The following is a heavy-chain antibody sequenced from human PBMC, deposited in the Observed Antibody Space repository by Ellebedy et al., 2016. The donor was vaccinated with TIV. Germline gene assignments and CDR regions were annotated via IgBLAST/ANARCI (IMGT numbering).Heavy chain of an antibody. J-gene: IGHJ6*02. V-gene: IGHV1-69*13. CDR2: IIPMYNTA. CDR1: GGSFSDYA. Sequence: SVKVSCXASGGSFSDYAINWLRQAPGQGPEWMGGIIPMYNTANFAPKFQGRVTITADASTSSVYMELTSLRSEDTAVYYCARSFRHSYYYCMDVWGQGTTVTVSS. CDR3: ARSFRHSYYYCMDV. D-gene: IGHD1-26*01.